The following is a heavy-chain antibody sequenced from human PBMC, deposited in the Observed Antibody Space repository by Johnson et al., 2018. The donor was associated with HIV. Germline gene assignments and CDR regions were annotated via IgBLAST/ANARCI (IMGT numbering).Heavy chain of an antibody. CDR2: ISYDGSNK. CDR1: GFTFSSYG. CDR3: ARGRERGMFDI. Sequence: QVQLVESGGGVVQPGRSLRLSCAASGFTFSSYGMHWVRQAPGKGLEWVAVISYDGSNKYYADSVKGRFTISKDNSKNTLYLQMNSLRVDDTAMYYCARGRERGMFDIWGQGTMVTVSS. V-gene: IGHV3-30*19. D-gene: IGHD5-24*01. J-gene: IGHJ3*02.